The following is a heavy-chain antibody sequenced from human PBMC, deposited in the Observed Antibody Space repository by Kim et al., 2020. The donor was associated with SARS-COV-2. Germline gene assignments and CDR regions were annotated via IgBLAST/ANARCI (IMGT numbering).Heavy chain of an antibody. Sequence: SETLSLTCTVSGDSISRYYWSWIRQPPGKGLEWIGYIYYSGSTNYNPFLMSRVTISVDTSKNQFSLTLSTVTAADTAVYYCARNRGTGIAVAGDFDAFDIWGQGAMVTVSS. CDR3: ARNRGTGIAVAGDFDAFDI. CDR2: IYYSGST. D-gene: IGHD6-19*01. J-gene: IGHJ3*02. CDR1: GDSISRYY. V-gene: IGHV4-59*08.